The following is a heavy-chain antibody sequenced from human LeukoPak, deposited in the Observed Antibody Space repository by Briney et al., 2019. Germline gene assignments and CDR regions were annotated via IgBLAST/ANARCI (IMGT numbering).Heavy chain of an antibody. CDR1: GGSISSSSYY. CDR3: ARKEYGAPAGANS. Sequence: SETLSLTCTVSGGSISSSSYYWGWIRQPPGKGLEWIGSIYYSGSTYYNPSLKSRVTISVDTSKSQFSLKLSSVTAADTAVYYCARKEYGAPAGANSWGQGTLVTVSS. J-gene: IGHJ4*02. D-gene: IGHD4-17*01. CDR2: IYYSGST. V-gene: IGHV4-39*01.